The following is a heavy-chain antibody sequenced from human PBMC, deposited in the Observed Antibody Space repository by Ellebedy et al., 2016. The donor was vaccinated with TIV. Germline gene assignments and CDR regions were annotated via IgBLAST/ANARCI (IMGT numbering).Heavy chain of an antibody. V-gene: IGHV1-69*13. CDR2: IITIYGTA. CDR3: ARPPDAAKVMGYWYYYMDV. J-gene: IGHJ6*03. D-gene: IGHD5-18*01. CDR1: GDTLGNYA. Sequence: ASVKVSCXASGDTLGNYAFSWVRQAPGQGLEWIGGIITIYGTANYAQKFQGRVTITADESTNTVYMELSSLRSEDTAVYYCARPPDAAKVMGYWYYYMDVWGKGTTVTVSS.